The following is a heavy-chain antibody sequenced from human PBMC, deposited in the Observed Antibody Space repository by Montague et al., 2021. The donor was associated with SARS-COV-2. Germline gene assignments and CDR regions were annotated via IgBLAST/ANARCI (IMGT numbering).Heavy chain of an antibody. V-gene: IGHV4-39*02. CDR3: ARRGRKLLPVATTIGGFDN. CDR1: GGSISSSNYY. J-gene: IGHJ3*02. D-gene: IGHD5-12*01. Sequence: SETLSLTCTVSGGSISSSNYYWDWIRQPPGKGLEWIGSIYDSGSTYYNPPLKSRVTISVDTSKNHFSLKLSSVTAADTAVYYCARRGRKLLPVATTIGGFDNWGQGTMVTVSS. CDR2: IYDSGST.